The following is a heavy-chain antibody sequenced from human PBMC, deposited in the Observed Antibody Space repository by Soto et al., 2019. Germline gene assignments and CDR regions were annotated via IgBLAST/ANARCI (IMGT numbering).Heavy chain of an antibody. Sequence: PSGSNATTAAKLVGRQARGQRLEWIGWIVVGSGNTNYAQKFQERVTITRDMSTSTAYMELSSLRSEDTAVYYCAAVQGYYYDSSRYHDDYWGQGTLVTVSS. D-gene: IGHD3-22*01. CDR1: GSNATTAA. V-gene: IGHV1-58*02. CDR3: AAVQGYYYDSSRYHDDY. J-gene: IGHJ4*02. CDR2: IVVGSGNT.